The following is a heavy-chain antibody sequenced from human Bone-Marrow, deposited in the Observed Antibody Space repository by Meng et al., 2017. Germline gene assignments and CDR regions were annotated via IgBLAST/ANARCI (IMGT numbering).Heavy chain of an antibody. CDR1: GFTLSDYY. CDR3: ARMRPYNSRTNFDY. Sequence: QGQSVEAGGAVAQPGRSLGPSCAASGFTLSDYYMSWIRQAPGKGLEWVSYMHGSGTTIHYADSVRGRFTISGDNAKNSLYLQMNSLTADDTAVYFCARMRPYNSRTNFDYWGQGTLVTVSS. V-gene: IGHV3-11*01. D-gene: IGHD6-13*01. CDR2: MHGSGTTI. J-gene: IGHJ4*02.